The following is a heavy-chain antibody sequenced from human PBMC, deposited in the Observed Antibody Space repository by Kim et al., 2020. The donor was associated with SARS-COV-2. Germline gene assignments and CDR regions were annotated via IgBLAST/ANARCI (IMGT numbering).Heavy chain of an antibody. V-gene: IGHV1-3*01. D-gene: IGHD3-9*01. CDR3: ARQYYDILTGFGPWARPLKTSDY. CDR2: INAGNGNT. Sequence: ASVKVSCKASGYTFTSYAMHWVRQAPGQRLEWMGWINAGNGNTKYSQKFQGRVTITRDTSASTAYMELSSLRSEDTAVYYCARQYYDILTGFGPWARPLKTSDYWGQGTLVTVSS. J-gene: IGHJ4*02. CDR1: GYTFTSYA.